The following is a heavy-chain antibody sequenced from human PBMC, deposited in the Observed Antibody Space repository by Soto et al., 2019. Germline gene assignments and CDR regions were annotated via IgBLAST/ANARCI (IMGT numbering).Heavy chain of an antibody. Sequence: SGPTLVNPTQTLTLTCTFSGFSLSTRGVRVSWIRQPPGKALEWLARIDWDDDKFYSTSLKTRLTISKNTSKNQVVLTMTNMDPVDTATYYCAGIGDTFFDYWGQGTRVTVSS. CDR3: AGIGDTFFDY. D-gene: IGHD2-21*01. V-gene: IGHV2-70*04. CDR1: GFSLSTRGVR. CDR2: IDWDDDK. J-gene: IGHJ4*02.